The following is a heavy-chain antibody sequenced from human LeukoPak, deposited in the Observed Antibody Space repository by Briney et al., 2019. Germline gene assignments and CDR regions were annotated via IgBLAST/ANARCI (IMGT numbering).Heavy chain of an antibody. CDR2: IYSGGST. Sequence: ETLSLTCTVSGGSIRSSSNYWGWIRQAPGKGLEWVSVIYSGGSTYYADPVKGRFTISRDNSKNTLYLQMNSLRVEDTAVYYCATLPYGSGSSIQLPIDYWGQGTLVTVSS. D-gene: IGHD3-10*01. CDR1: GGSIRSSSNY. J-gene: IGHJ4*02. V-gene: IGHV3-66*04. CDR3: ATLPYGSGSSIQLPIDY.